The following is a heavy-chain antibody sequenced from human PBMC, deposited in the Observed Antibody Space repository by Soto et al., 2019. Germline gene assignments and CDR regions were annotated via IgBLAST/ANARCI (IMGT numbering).Heavy chain of an antibody. CDR1: GGSFSGYY. CDR2: INHSGST. Sequence: SETLSLTCAVYGGSFSGYYWSWIRQPPGKGLELIGEINHSGSTNYNPSLKSRVTISVDTSKNQFSLKLSSVTAADTAVYYCARGQPSYDFWSGYYNYYYGMDVWGQGTTVTVSS. D-gene: IGHD3-3*01. CDR3: ARGQPSYDFWSGYYNYYYGMDV. J-gene: IGHJ6*02. V-gene: IGHV4-34*01.